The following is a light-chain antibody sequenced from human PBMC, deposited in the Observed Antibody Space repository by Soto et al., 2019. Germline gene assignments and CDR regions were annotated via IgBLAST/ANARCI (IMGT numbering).Light chain of an antibody. Sequence: DLQMTQSPSTLSASVGDRVTITCRASQSINSWMAWYQQKPGRAPKLLIYDAFSLESGVPSRFSGSRSGPEFTLTISSLQPDDFATYYCQHYNSYSWTFGQGTKVEIK. J-gene: IGKJ1*01. CDR2: DAF. CDR3: QHYNSYSWT. CDR1: QSINSW. V-gene: IGKV1-5*01.